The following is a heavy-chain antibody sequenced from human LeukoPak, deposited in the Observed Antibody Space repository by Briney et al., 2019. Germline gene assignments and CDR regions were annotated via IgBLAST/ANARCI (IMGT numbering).Heavy chain of an antibody. CDR3: AREPVTEPLFDY. J-gene: IGHJ4*02. Sequence: ASVKVSCKASGYTFTGYYMHWVRQAPGQGLEWMGWINPNSGGTDYAQKFQGWVTMTRDTSISTAYMELSRLRSEDTAVYYCAREPVTEPLFDYWGQGTLVTVSS. CDR2: INPNSGGT. V-gene: IGHV1-2*04. CDR1: GYTFTGYY.